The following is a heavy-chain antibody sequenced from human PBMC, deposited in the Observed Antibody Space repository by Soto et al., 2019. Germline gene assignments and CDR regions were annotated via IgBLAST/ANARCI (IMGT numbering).Heavy chain of an antibody. CDR2: ISGYNGDT. CDR3: AKNGQPPYYYYGLDV. J-gene: IGHJ6*02. CDR1: GYTFTRSG. Sequence: QGHLVQYEAEVKKPGASVKVSCKASGYTFTRSGISWVRQAPGQGLEWMGWISGYNGDTNYAQKFQDRVSMTIDTSTGTAYMELRSLTSDDTAIYYCAKNGQPPYYYYGLDVWGQGTKVTVSS. D-gene: IGHD2-8*01. V-gene: IGHV1-18*01.